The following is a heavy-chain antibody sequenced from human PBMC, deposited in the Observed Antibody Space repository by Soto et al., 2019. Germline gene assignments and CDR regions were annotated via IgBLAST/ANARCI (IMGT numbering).Heavy chain of an antibody. CDR2: IVISNGSP. CDR1: GYAFTSHT. CDR3: AREPEDGVPGDY. J-gene: IGHJ4*02. V-gene: IGHV1-3*04. D-gene: IGHD3-3*01. Sequence: QVQLVQSGAEVKEPGASVRVSCKASGYAFTSHTIHWARRAPGQGLEWMGWIVISNGSPGYAPQFQGRVTFGRDTSATTAYMELSSLTSEDTAVYYCAREPEDGVPGDYWGQGTPVVVSS.